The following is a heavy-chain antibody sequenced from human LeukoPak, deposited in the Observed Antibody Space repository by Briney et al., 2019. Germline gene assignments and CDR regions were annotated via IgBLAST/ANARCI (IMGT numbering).Heavy chain of an antibody. J-gene: IGHJ4*02. Sequence: ETLSLTCTVSGCSISSYYWSWIRQPPGKGLEWIGYIYYSGSTNYNPSLKSRVTISVDTSKNQFSLKLSSVTAADTAVYYCARDRVGGSYDYWGQGTLVTVSS. CDR1: GCSISSYY. CDR2: IYYSGST. V-gene: IGHV4-59*01. D-gene: IGHD1-26*01. CDR3: ARDRVGGSYDY.